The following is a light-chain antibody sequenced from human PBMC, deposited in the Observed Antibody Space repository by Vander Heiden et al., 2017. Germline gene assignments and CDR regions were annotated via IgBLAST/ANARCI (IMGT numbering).Light chain of an antibody. V-gene: IGLV2-11*01. Sequence: QSALTQPRSGSGSPGQSVTIFCSGTSSDIGAYDYVSWYQHHPGKAPKLLIYDVTKWPSGVPDRFSGSKSANTATLTISGLLTEDEADYYCCSYAGSYTWVFGGGTKVTVL. CDR2: DVT. CDR3: CSYAGSYTWV. CDR1: SSDIGAYDY. J-gene: IGLJ3*02.